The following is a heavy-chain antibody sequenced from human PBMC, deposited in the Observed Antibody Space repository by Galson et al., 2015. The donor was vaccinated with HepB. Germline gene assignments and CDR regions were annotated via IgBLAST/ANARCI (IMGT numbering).Heavy chain of an antibody. D-gene: IGHD7-27*01. CDR3: AKDRQPQLTGDWGAVDY. CDR1: GFTFSTYA. Sequence: SLRLSCAASGFTFSTYAMSWVRQAPGKGLEWVSAISGSGTNTYYADSVKGRLTISRDNSKNTMYLQMNSLRAEDTAVYYCAKDRQPQLTGDWGAVDYWGQGTLVTVSS. CDR2: ISGSGTNT. J-gene: IGHJ4*02. V-gene: IGHV3-23*01.